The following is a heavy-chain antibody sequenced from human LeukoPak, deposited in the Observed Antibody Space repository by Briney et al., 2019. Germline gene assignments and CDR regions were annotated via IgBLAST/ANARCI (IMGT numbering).Heavy chain of an antibody. Sequence: SETLSLTCAVYGRSFSGYYWSWIRQPPGKGLECIGEINHSGSTNYNPSLKGRVTISVDTSKNQFSLKLSSVTAADTAVYYCAREGQMYSSSWQGYNWFDPWGQGTLVTVSS. V-gene: IGHV4-34*01. J-gene: IGHJ5*02. CDR1: GRSFSGYY. D-gene: IGHD6-13*01. CDR2: INHSGST. CDR3: AREGQMYSSSWQGYNWFDP.